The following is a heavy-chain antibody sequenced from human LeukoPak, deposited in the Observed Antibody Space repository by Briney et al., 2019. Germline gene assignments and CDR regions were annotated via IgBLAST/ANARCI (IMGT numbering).Heavy chain of an antibody. CDR2: IYYSGST. J-gene: IGHJ2*01. D-gene: IGHD3-10*01. V-gene: IGHV4-59*12. CDR3: ARDSLLWFGELPQNWYFDL. Sequence: SETLSLTCTVSGGSISSYYWSWIRQPPGKGLEWIGYIYYSGSTNYNPSLKSRVTMSVDTSKNQFSLKLSSVTAADTAVYYCARDSLLWFGELPQNWYFDLWGRGTLVTVSS. CDR1: GGSISSYY.